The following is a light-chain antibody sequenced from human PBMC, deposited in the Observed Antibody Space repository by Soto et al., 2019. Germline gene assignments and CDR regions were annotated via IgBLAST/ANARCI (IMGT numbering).Light chain of an antibody. Sequence: DIVMTQSPATLSVSPGERATLSCRAIQSVSSNYLAWYQQKPGQAPRLLIYGASTRATGIPARFSGSGSGTEFTLTISSLQSEDFAVYYCQQYNNWPPWTFGQGTKVDIK. CDR3: QQYNNWPPWT. CDR1: QSVSSN. V-gene: IGKV3-15*01. J-gene: IGKJ1*01. CDR2: GAS.